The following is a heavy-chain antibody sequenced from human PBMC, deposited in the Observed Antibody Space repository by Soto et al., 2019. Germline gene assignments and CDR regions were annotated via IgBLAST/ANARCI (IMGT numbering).Heavy chain of an antibody. V-gene: IGHV3-21*01. CDR3: ARGAVATLTEENAGYDY. J-gene: IGHJ4*02. CDR1: GFTFSSYS. D-gene: IGHD5-12*01. Sequence: EVQLVESGGGLVKPGGSLRLSCAASGFTFSSYSMNWVRQAPGKGLEWVSSISSSSSYIYYADSVKGRFTISRDNAKNSLYLQMNSLRAEDTAVYYCARGAVATLTEENAGYDYWGQGTLVTVSS. CDR2: ISSSSSYI.